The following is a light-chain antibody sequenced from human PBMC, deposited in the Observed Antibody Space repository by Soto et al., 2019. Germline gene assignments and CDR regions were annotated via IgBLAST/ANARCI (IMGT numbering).Light chain of an antibody. V-gene: IGKV3-20*01. J-gene: IGKJ1*01. Sequence: EIVLTQSPGTLSLSPGERATLSCRASQSVSSNNLAWYQQRPGQAPRVVIYGASTRATGIPERFSGSGSGTDFTLTISRLEPEHFAVYYCQQYGDSPRSFGHWPTVDI. CDR1: QSVSSNN. CDR3: QQYGDSPRS. CDR2: GAS.